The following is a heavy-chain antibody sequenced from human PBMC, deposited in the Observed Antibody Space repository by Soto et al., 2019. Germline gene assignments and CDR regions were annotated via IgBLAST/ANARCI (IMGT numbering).Heavy chain of an antibody. Sequence: GGSLRLSCAASGFTFSNYAMSWVRQAPGKGLEWVSSITGSGGGTYYADSVKGRFTISRDNSKNTLYLQMNSLRAEDTAVYYCAKVKEVGAITLFDYWGQGTLVTVSS. CDR3: AKVKEVGAITLFDY. J-gene: IGHJ4*02. D-gene: IGHD1-26*01. V-gene: IGHV3-23*01. CDR2: ITGSGGGT. CDR1: GFTFSNYA.